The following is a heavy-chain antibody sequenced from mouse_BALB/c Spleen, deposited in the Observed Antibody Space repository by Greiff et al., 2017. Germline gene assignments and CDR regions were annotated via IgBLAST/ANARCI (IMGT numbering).Heavy chain of an antibody. CDR2: IDPANGNT. V-gene: IGHV14-3*02. D-gene: IGHD2-1*01. J-gene: IGHJ3*01. Sequence: EVQLQQSGAELVKPGASVKLSCTASGFNIKDTYMHWVKQRPEQGLEWIGRIDPANGNTKYDPKFQGKATITADTSSNTAYLQLSSLTSEDTAVYYCGLYGNYAWFAYWGQGTLVTVSA. CDR3: GLYGNYAWFAY. CDR1: GFNIKDTY.